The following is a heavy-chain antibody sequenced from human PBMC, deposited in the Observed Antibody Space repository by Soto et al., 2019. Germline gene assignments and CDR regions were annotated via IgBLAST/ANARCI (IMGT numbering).Heavy chain of an antibody. CDR3: ARNPQTGAGYYYPSDH. J-gene: IGHJ4*02. D-gene: IGHD3-22*01. Sequence: LSLTCTVSGGSTSSSPYCWGWVRQPPGTGLEWIGSICYSGTTYYNPSLPALKSRVTISVDTSQSQFSLRLSSVTAADTAVYYCARNPQTGAGYYYPSDHSGQGAPVTVSS. CDR1: GGSTSSSPYC. CDR2: ICYSGTT. V-gene: IGHV4-39*01.